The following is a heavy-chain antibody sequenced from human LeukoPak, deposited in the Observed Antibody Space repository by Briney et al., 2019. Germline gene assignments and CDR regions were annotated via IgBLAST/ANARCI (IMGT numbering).Heavy chain of an antibody. CDR1: GFTFSSYG. CDR3: ARVSDILTGYYYFDY. D-gene: IGHD3-9*01. V-gene: IGHV3-33*01. J-gene: IGHJ4*02. CDR2: IWYDGSNK. Sequence: PGRSLRLSCAASGFTFSSYGMHWVRQAPGKGLEWVAVIWYDGSNKYYADSVKGRFTISRDNSKNTLYLQMNSLRAEDTAVYYCARVSDILTGYYYFDYWGQGTLVTVSS.